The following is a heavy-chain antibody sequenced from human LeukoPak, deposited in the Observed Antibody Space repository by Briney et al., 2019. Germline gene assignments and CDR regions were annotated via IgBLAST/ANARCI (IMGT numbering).Heavy chain of an antibody. D-gene: IGHD3-10*01. CDR1: GFNFRSYG. J-gene: IGHJ4*02. V-gene: IGHV3-7*05. CDR2: INQDGSEK. CDR3: AKERGNYFDY. Sequence: GGSLRLSCAASGFNFRSYGMHWVRQAPGRGLEWVANINQDGSEKYYVDSVKGRFTISRDNAKNSLDLQMSGLRAEDTAVYYCAKERGNYFDYWGQGTLVTVSS.